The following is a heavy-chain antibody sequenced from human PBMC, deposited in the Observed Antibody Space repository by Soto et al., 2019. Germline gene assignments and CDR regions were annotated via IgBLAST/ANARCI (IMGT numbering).Heavy chain of an antibody. D-gene: IGHD3-3*01. V-gene: IGHV3-48*01. J-gene: IGHJ6*03. CDR3: ARARFLEWLLNRPASYYMDV. CDR1: GFTFSPYT. CDR2: ISGTGSTI. Sequence: VGSLRLSCAASGFTFSPYTMNWVRQAPGKGLEWVSYISGTGSTIYYADSVKGRFTISRDNAKNSLYLQMNSLRVEDTAVYYCARARFLEWLLNRPASYYMDVWGKGTTVTVSS.